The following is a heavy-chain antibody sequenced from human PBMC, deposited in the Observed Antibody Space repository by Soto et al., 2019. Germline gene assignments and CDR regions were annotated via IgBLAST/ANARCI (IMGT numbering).Heavy chain of an antibody. V-gene: IGHV4-4*07. CDR1: GGSVSSYY. J-gene: IGHJ5*02. D-gene: IGHD6-13*01. CDR2: FYTSGNT. Sequence: SETLSLTCTVSGGSVSSYYWSWIRQPAGKGLEWIGRFYTSGNTNYNPSLKSRVTMSLDTSKNQFSLKLSSVTAADTAVYFCASGSTGWFDPWGQGTLVTVSS. CDR3: ASGSTGWFDP.